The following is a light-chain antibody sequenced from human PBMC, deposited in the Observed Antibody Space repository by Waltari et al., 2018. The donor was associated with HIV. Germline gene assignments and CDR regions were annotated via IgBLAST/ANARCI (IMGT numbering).Light chain of an antibody. J-gene: IGKJ1*01. CDR1: QSVSSF. Sequence: EIVLTHFPATLSFSPGEGATLSCRASQSVSSFLPCYHQKPGQAPRLLIFGASSRATGIPARVSGSGSGTDVTLTISSLEPEDFAVYYCQHRINWPWTFGQGTKVEVK. CDR3: QHRINWPWT. V-gene: IGKV3-11*01. CDR2: GAS.